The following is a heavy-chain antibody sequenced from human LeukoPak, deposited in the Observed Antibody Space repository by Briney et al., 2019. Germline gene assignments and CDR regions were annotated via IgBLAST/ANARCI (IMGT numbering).Heavy chain of an antibody. D-gene: IGHD3-3*01. Sequence: GASVKVSCKASGYTFTSYGISWVRQAPGQRLEWMGWISAYNGNTNYAQKLQGRVTMTTDTSTSTAYMELRSLRSDDTAVYYCARDLAVGDFWSGYYRWFDPWGQGTLVTVSS. J-gene: IGHJ5*02. CDR3: ARDLAVGDFWSGYYRWFDP. V-gene: IGHV1-18*01. CDR2: ISAYNGNT. CDR1: GYTFTSYG.